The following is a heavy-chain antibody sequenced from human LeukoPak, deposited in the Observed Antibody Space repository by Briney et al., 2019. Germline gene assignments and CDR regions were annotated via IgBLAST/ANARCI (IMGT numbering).Heavy chain of an antibody. J-gene: IGHJ4*02. CDR2: IHTSGNT. V-gene: IGHV4-4*07. D-gene: IGHD3-16*02. CDR3: ARGAGFRPSYDYIWGSYRYSPHYFDY. Sequence: SETLSLTCTVSDGSISSYSWGWIRQPAGKGLEWIGRIHTSGNTNYNPSLKSRLIMSVDTSNNQFSLKLSSVTAADTAVYYCARGAGFRPSYDYIWGSYRYSPHYFDYWGQGTLVTVSS. CDR1: DGSISSYS.